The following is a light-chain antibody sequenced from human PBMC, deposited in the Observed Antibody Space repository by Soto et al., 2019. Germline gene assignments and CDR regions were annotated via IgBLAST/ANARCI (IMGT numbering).Light chain of an antibody. CDR2: DTS. J-gene: IGKJ1*01. Sequence: DIVLPQSPATLSLSPGERATLYCGASQRVSGGFLAWYQQKPGLAPRLIFYDTSFRATGIPDRFSGSGSGTDFTLTISRLDPEDFAVYYCQQYGSSPSFGQGTKVDIK. CDR3: QQYGSSPS. CDR1: QRVSGGF. V-gene: IGKV3D-20*01.